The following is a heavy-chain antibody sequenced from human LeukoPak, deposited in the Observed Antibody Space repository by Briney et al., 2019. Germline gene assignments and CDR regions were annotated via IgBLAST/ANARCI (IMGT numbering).Heavy chain of an antibody. CDR1: GYTFTIYT. Sequence: ASVKVSCKASGYTFTIYTVNWVRQATGQGVEWMGFMNPSSGNTGYAEKFRGRVTITRNTSISTAYMELRGLRSEDTAVYYCASGDYYDSGGMDYWGQGTLVTVSS. CDR3: ASGDYYDSGGMDY. D-gene: IGHD3-10*01. V-gene: IGHV1-8*03. CDR2: MNPSSGNT. J-gene: IGHJ4*02.